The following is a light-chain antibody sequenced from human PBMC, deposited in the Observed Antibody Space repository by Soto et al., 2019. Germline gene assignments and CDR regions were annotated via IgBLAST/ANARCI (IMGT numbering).Light chain of an antibody. CDR2: GAS. CDR1: QSVSRTY. V-gene: IGKV3-20*01. CDR3: EEYGNSRT. J-gene: IGKJ1*01. Sequence: EVLLTQSPGTLSLSPGERATLSCRASQSVSRTYLAWYQQKPGQAPRLLIYGASSRATGIPDRFSGSGSGTDFTLTISRLEPDDFAVYYCEEYGNSRTFGQGTKVEIK.